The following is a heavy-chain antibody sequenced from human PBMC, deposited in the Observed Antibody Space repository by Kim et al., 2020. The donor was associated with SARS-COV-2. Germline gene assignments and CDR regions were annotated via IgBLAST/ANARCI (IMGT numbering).Heavy chain of an antibody. D-gene: IGHD5-18*01. Sequence: NPSLKSRVTISVDTSKNQFSLKLSSVTAADTAVYYCARQSGYSYGVAIDYWGQGTLVTVSS. J-gene: IGHJ4*02. V-gene: IGHV4-59*08. CDR3: ARQSGYSYGVAIDY.